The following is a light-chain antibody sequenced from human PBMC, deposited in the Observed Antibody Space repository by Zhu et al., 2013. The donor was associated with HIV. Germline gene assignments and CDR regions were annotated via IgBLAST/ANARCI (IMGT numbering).Light chain of an antibody. Sequence: DIVMTQSPDSLAVSLGERATINCKSSQPILYSSNNKNYLAWYQQKPRQPPKLLIYWASTRESGVPDRFSGSGSGTGFTLTISSLQSEDVAVYYCQQYFSTPLTFGGGTKVEIK. CDR2: WAS. J-gene: IGKJ4*01. CDR3: QQYFSTPLT. V-gene: IGKV4-1*01. CDR1: QPILYSSNNKNY.